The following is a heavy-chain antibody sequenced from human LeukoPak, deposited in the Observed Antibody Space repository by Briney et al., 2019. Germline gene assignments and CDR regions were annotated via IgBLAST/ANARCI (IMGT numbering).Heavy chain of an antibody. CDR1: GFTFSTYG. J-gene: IGHJ4*02. Sequence: GRSLRLSCAASGFTFSTYGMHWVRQAPGKGLEWVAVIWYDGSNKYYADSMKGRFTISRDNSKSTLYLQMNGLRAEDTAVYYCARDWIDGAHFSLDYWGQGTLVTVSS. CDR3: ARDWIDGAHFSLDY. V-gene: IGHV3-33*01. CDR2: IWYDGSNK. D-gene: IGHD4-17*01.